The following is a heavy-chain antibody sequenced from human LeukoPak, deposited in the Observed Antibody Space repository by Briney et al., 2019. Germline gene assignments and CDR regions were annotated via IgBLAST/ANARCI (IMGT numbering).Heavy chain of an antibody. CDR1: GFTFSDSA. CDR3: TRHLIGATPFDY. CDR2: IRSKPNNYAT. D-gene: IGHD4/OR15-4a*01. Sequence: GGSLRLSCAASGFTFSDSAFHWVRQASGKGLEWVGRIRSKPNNYATAYSASVKGRFTISRDDSKNTAYLQMNSLNTEDTAMYYCTRHLIGATPFDYWGQGTLVSVSS. V-gene: IGHV3-73*01. J-gene: IGHJ4*02.